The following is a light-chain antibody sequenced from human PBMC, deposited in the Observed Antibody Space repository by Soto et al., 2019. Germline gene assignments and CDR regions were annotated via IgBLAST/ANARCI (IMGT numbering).Light chain of an antibody. Sequence: QSALTQPPSASGSPGQSVTISCTGTPTDVGGSNSVSWYHQHPGKAPNLMIYDVNKRPSGVPDRFSGSKSGNTASLTVSGLQAAHEAYYFCSSYAPSDVVFGGGTKLTV. J-gene: IGLJ2*01. CDR3: SSYAPSDVV. CDR2: DVN. CDR1: PTDVGGSNS. V-gene: IGLV2-8*01.